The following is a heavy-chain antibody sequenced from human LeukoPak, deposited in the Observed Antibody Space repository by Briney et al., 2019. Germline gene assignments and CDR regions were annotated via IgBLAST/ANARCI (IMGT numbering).Heavy chain of an antibody. CDR1: GYSISSGYY. D-gene: IGHD6-13*01. V-gene: IGHV4-38-2*02. CDR3: ARGSPGSSWAY. Sequence: PSETLSLTCTVSGYSISSGYYWGWIRQPPGKGLEWIGSIYHSGSTYYNPSLKSRVTISVDTSKNQFSLKLSSVTAADTAVYYCARGSPGSSWAYWGQGTLVTVSS. J-gene: IGHJ4*02. CDR2: IYHSGST.